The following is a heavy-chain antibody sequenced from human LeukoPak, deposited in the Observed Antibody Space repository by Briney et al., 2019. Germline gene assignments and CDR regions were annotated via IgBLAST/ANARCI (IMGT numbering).Heavy chain of an antibody. CDR2: IYYSGST. Sequence: PSETQSLTCTVSGGSISSYYWSWIRQPPGKGLEWIGYIYYSGSTNYNPSLKSRVTISVDTSKNQFSLKLSSATAADTAVYYCARHCSGGSCYTFYGAFDIWGQGTMVTVSS. V-gene: IGHV4-59*01. J-gene: IGHJ3*02. CDR3: ARHCSGGSCYTFYGAFDI. D-gene: IGHD2-15*01. CDR1: GGSISSYY.